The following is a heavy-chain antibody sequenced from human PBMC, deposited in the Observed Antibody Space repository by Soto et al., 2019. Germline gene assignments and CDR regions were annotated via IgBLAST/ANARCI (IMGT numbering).Heavy chain of an antibody. Sequence: GGSLRLSCAASGFTFSSYGMHWVRQAPGKGLEWVAVIWYDGSNKYYADSVKGRFTISRDNSKNTLYLQMNSLRAEDTAVYYCARDPARGYSYGEIDYWGQGTLVTVSS. CDR3: ARDPARGYSYGEIDY. CDR1: GFTFSSYG. CDR2: IWYDGSNK. J-gene: IGHJ4*02. V-gene: IGHV3-33*01. D-gene: IGHD5-18*01.